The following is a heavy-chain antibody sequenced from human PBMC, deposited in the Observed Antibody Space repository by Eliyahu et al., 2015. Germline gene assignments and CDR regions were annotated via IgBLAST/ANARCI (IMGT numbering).Heavy chain of an antibody. V-gene: IGHV1-2*02. CDR1: GYTFTGYY. CDR2: INPNSGGT. D-gene: IGHD3-9*01. CDR3: AREYFDSPYYYYGMDV. Sequence: QVQLVQSGAEVKKPGASVKVSCKASGYTFTGYYMHWVRQAPGQGLEWMGWINPNSGGTNYAQKFQGRVTMTRDTSISTAYMELSRLRSDDTAVYYCAREYFDSPYYYYGMDVWGQGTTVTVSS. J-gene: IGHJ6*02.